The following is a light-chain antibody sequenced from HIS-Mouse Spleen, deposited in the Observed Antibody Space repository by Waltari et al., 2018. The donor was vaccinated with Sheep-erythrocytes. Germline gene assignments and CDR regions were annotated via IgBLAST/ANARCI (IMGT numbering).Light chain of an antibody. Sequence: DIVMTQSPLSLPVTPGEPASISCRSSQSLLHSNGYNYLDWYLQKPGQSQQLLVYLGSNRTSGVPDRFSGSGSGTDFTLKISRVEAEDVGVYYCMQALQTPWTFGQGTKVEIK. CDR2: LGS. CDR1: QSLLHSNGYNY. CDR3: MQALQTPWT. J-gene: IGKJ1*01. V-gene: IGKV2-28*01.